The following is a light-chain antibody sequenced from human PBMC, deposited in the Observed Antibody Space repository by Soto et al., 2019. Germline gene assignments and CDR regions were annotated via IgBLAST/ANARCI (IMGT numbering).Light chain of an antibody. J-gene: IGLJ1*01. V-gene: IGLV2-14*03. CDR3: SSYTNISTRV. Sequence: QSVLTQAASVSGSPGQSITISCTGTSSDVGGYNYVSWYQQHPGKAPKLMIYDVSNRPSGISNRFSGSKSGNTASLTISGLQAEDEADYYCSSYTNISTRVFGTGTKVTVL. CDR1: SSDVGGYNY. CDR2: DVS.